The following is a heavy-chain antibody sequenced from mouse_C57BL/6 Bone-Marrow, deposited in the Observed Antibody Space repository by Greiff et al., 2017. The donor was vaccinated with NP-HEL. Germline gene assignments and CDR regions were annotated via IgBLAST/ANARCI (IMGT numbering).Heavy chain of an antibody. V-gene: IGHV3-8*01. D-gene: IGHD1-1*01. Sequence: EVQLQQSGPGLAKPSQTLSLTCSVTGYSITSDYWNWIRKFPGNKLEYMGYISYSGSTYYNLSLKSRISITRDTSKNQYYLQLNSVTTEDTATYYCATTVVGDLSYWYFDVWGTGTTVTVSS. CDR1: GYSITSDY. CDR2: ISYSGST. J-gene: IGHJ1*03. CDR3: ATTVVGDLSYWYFDV.